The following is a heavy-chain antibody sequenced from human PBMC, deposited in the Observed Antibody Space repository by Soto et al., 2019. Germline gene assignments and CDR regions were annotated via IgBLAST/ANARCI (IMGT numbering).Heavy chain of an antibody. J-gene: IGHJ4*02. V-gene: IGHV3-23*01. Sequence: GGSLRLSCAASGFTFSSYAMSWVRQAPGKGLEWVSAISGSGGSTYYADSVKGRFTISRDNSKNTLYLQMNSLRAEDTAVYYCAKDGSIVVVPAAIDYWGQGTLVTVSS. D-gene: IGHD2-2*01. CDR3: AKDGSIVVVPAAIDY. CDR1: GFTFSSYA. CDR2: ISGSGGST.